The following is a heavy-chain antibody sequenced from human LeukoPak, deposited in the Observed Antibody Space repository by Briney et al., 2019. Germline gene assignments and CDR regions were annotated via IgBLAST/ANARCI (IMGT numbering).Heavy chain of an antibody. V-gene: IGHV1-18*01. CDR2: ISAYNGNT. D-gene: IGHD2-15*01. Sequence: ASVKVSCKASGYTFTSYGISWVRQAPGQGLEWMGWISAYNGNTNYAQKLQGRVTMTTDTSTSTAYMELRSLRSDDTAVYYCARVAATYYYYGTDVWGQGTTVTVSS. CDR1: GYTFTSYG. J-gene: IGHJ6*02. CDR3: ARVAATYYYYGTDV.